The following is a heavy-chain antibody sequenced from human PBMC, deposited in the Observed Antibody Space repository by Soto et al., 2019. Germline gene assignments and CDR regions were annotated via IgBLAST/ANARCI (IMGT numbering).Heavy chain of an antibody. CDR3: VRDVSLHDCGDYSTFDL. Sequence: EVQLVESGGGLVQPGGSLRLSCAASGFTLGNYWMHWVRQAPGKGLVWVSRVKSEGSSTAYADSVKGRLTLSRDNAKNTPFLQINSLRAEDSAVYHCVRDVSLHDCGDYSTFDLWGQGTLVTVSS. CDR2: VKSEGSST. J-gene: IGHJ3*01. D-gene: IGHD4-17*01. V-gene: IGHV3-74*01. CDR1: GFTLGNYW.